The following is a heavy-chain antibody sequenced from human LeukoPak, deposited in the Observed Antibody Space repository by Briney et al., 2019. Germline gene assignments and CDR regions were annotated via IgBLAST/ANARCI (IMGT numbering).Heavy chain of an antibody. D-gene: IGHD2-2*01. J-gene: IGHJ4*02. CDR2: IKSKTDGGTT. CDR1: GFIFSNYA. CDR3: TTGRDIVVD. Sequence: GGSLRLSCAASGFIFSNYAMSWVRQTPGKGLEWVGRIKSKTDGGTTDYAAPVKGRFTISRDDSKNTLYLQMNSLKTEDTAVYYCTTGRDIVVDWGQGTLVTVSS. V-gene: IGHV3-15*01.